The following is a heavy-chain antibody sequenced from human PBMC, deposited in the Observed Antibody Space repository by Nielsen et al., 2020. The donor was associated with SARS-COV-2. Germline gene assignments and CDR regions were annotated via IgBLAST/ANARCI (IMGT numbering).Heavy chain of an antibody. CDR3: ASGVEQQLENWFDP. Sequence: KVSCKGSGYSFTSYWISWVRQMPGKGLEWMGRIDPSDSYTNYSPSFQGHVTISADKSISTAYLQWSSLKASDTAMYYCASGVEQQLENWFDPWGQGTLVTVSS. CDR1: GYSFTSYW. V-gene: IGHV5-10-1*01. CDR2: IDPSDSYT. J-gene: IGHJ5*02. D-gene: IGHD6-13*01.